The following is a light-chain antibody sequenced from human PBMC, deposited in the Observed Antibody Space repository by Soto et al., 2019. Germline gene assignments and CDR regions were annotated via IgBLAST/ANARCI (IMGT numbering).Light chain of an antibody. Sequence: ELVLTQSPGTLSLSPGERATLSCRASQSLSGTYLAWYQQKPGQAPRLLIYGASSRATGIPDKFSGSGSGTDFTLTIGRLEPEDFAVYYCQQYSNSPLTFGGGTKVEIK. CDR3: QQYSNSPLT. CDR1: QSLSGTY. V-gene: IGKV3-20*01. J-gene: IGKJ4*01. CDR2: GAS.